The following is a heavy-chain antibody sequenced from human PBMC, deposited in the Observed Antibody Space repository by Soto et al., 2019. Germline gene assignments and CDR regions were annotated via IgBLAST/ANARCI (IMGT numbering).Heavy chain of an antibody. Sequence: HPGGSLRLSCAASGFTFDDYAMHWVRQAPGKGLEWVSGISWNSGSIGYADSVKGRFTISRDNAKNSLYLQMNSLRAEDTALYYCAKDKSIVGTTGLYYYGMDVWGQGTTVTVS. CDR2: ISWNSGSI. J-gene: IGHJ6*02. D-gene: IGHD1-26*01. CDR1: GFTFDDYA. CDR3: AKDKSIVGTTGLYYYGMDV. V-gene: IGHV3-9*01.